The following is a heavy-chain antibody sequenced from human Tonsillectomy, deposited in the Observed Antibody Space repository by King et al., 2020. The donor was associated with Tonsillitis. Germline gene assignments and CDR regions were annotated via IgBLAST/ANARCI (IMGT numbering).Heavy chain of an antibody. CDR3: ARALSTHYYDGSGYYYSTKRGGLDS. D-gene: IGHD3-22*01. CDR2: INPNSGGT. Sequence: VQLVESGAEVKKPGASVKVSCKPSGYTFTGYFIHWVRQAPGQGLDWMGWINPNSGGTYYAQKFQGRVTMTKDTSISTAYMDLSSLRSDDTAVYYCARALSTHYYDGSGYYYSTKRGGLDSWGQGTLITVSS. V-gene: IGHV1-2*02. J-gene: IGHJ4*02. CDR1: GYTFTGYF.